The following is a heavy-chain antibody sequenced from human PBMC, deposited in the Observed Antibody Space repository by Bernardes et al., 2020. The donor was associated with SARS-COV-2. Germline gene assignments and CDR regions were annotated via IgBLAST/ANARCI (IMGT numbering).Heavy chain of an antibody. CDR2: FDPEDGET. CDR3: ATGPPTMVRGVIRPNWFDP. Sequence: APVEASCKVSGYTLAELSMHWVRQAPGKGLEWMGGFDPEDGETIYAQKFQGRVTMTEDTSTDTAYMELSSLRSEDTAVYYCATGPPTMVRGVIRPNWFDPWGQGTLVTVSS. V-gene: IGHV1-24*01. D-gene: IGHD3-10*01. J-gene: IGHJ5*02. CDR1: GYTLAELS.